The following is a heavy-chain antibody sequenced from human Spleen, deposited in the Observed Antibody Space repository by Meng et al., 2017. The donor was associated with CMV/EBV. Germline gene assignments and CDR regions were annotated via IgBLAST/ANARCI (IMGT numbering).Heavy chain of an antibody. CDR2: ISAYHGNT. V-gene: IGHV1-18*01. Sequence: ASVKVSCKASGYTFTNYGICWVRQAPGQGLEWMGWISAYHGNTHYAQKYQGRVTMTTDTSTSTAYMELRSLRSDDTAVYYCAREIGSGSRYYYGMDVWGQGTTVTVSS. J-gene: IGHJ6*02. CDR3: AREIGSGSRYYYGMDV. D-gene: IGHD3-10*01. CDR1: GYTFTNYG.